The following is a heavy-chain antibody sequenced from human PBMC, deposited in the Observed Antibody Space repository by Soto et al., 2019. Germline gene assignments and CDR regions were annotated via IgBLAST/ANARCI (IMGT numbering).Heavy chain of an antibody. CDR2: IYHSGST. V-gene: IGHV4-30-2*01. J-gene: IGHJ5*02. Sequence: SETLSLTCAVSGGSIGSGGYSWSWIRQPPGKGLEWIGYIYHSGSTYYNPSLKSRLTISVDRSKTQFSLKLTSVTAADTAVYYCARAWTRTAGWANWFDLWGQGTLVTVSS. D-gene: IGHD6-13*01. CDR3: ARAWTRTAGWANWFDL. CDR1: GGSIGSGGYS.